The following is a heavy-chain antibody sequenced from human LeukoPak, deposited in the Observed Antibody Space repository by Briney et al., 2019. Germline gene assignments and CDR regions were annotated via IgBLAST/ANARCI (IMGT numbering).Heavy chain of an antibody. V-gene: IGHV7-4-1*02. CDR2: INTNTGNP. J-gene: IGHJ5*02. CDR1: GYTFTSYD. D-gene: IGHD6-19*01. CDR3: ARGALAGAFKRWFDP. Sequence: GASVKVSCRASGYTFTSYDINWVRQATGQGLEWMGWINTNTGNPTYAQGFTGRFVFSLDTSVSTAYLQISSLKAEDTAVYYCARGALAGAFKRWFDPWGQGTLVTISS.